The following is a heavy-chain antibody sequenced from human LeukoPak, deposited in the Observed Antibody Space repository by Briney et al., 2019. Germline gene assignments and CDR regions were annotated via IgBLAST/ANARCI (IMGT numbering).Heavy chain of an antibody. D-gene: IGHD3-22*01. CDR2: INPNSGGT. Sequence: EASVKVSCKASGYTFTGYYMHWVRQAPGQGLEWMGWINPNSGGTNYAQKFQGRVTITADRSTSTAYMELSSLRSEDTAVYYCARFYTKYYYDSSGYNDAFDIWGQGTMVTVSS. J-gene: IGHJ3*02. CDR3: ARFYTKYYYDSSGYNDAFDI. V-gene: IGHV1-2*02. CDR1: GYTFTGYY.